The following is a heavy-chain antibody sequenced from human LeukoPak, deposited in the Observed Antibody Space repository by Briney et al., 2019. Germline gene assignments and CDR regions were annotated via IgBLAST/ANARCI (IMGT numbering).Heavy chain of an antibody. V-gene: IGHV3-48*03. D-gene: IGHD3-10*01. J-gene: IGHJ6*03. CDR2: VSSSASTI. CDR3: AIMVRGLENYYYYMDV. CDR1: GFTFSNYE. Sequence: PGGSLRLSCAASGFTFSNYEMHWVRQAPGKGLEWLSYVSSSASTIYYADSVKGRFTISRDNAKNSLFLQMSGLRAEDTAVYYCAIMVRGLENYYYYMDVWGKGTTVTVSS.